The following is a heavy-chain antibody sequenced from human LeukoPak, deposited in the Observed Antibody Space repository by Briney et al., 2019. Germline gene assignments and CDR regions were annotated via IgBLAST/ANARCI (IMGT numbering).Heavy chain of an antibody. Sequence: PSETLSLTGAVYGGSFSGYYWSWIRQPPGKGLEWIGEINHSGSTNYNPSLKSRVTISVDTSKNQFSLKLSSVTAADTAVYYCAGIYVDTAIFYYYYYMDVWGKGTTVTISS. CDR2: INHSGST. D-gene: IGHD5-18*01. J-gene: IGHJ6*03. CDR1: GGSFSGYY. V-gene: IGHV4-34*01. CDR3: AGIYVDTAIFYYYYYMDV.